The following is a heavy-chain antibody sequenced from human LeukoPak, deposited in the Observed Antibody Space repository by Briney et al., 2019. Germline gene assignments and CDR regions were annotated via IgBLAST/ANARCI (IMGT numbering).Heavy chain of an antibody. Sequence: SETLSLTCTVSGGSISSYYWSWIRQPPGKGLEWIGYIYCSGSTNYNPSLKGRVTISVDTSKNQFSLKLSSVTAADTAVYYCARDLGGMGQWLGLFDYWGQGTLVTVSS. J-gene: IGHJ4*02. CDR1: GGSISSYY. CDR3: ARDLGGMGQWLGLFDY. CDR2: IYCSGST. D-gene: IGHD6-19*01. V-gene: IGHV4-59*01.